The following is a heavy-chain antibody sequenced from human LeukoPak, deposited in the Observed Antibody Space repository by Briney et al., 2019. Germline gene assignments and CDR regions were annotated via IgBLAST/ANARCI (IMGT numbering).Heavy chain of an antibody. CDR2: INHSGST. D-gene: IGHD6-13*01. J-gene: IGHJ4*02. CDR3: ASGVAAPALG. V-gene: IGHV4-34*01. CDR1: GGSFSDYY. Sequence: SETLSLTCAVYGGSFSDYYYTWIRQPPGKGLEWIGEINHSGSTNYNPSLKSRVTISVDTSKNQFSLKLSSVTAADTAVYYCASGVAAPALGWSQGTLVTVSS.